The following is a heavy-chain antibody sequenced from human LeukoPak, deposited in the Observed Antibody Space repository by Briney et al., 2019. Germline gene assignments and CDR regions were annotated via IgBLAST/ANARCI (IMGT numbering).Heavy chain of an antibody. CDR1: GFTFSRYS. CDR2: ICTTTSTI. V-gene: IGHV3-48*04. J-gene: IGHJ4*02. D-gene: IGHD2-2*01. CDR3: ARDRGYCRGTTCYAYYFDS. Sequence: PGGSLRLSCAASGFTFSRYSMNWVRQAPGKGLEWVSYICTTTSTIYYADSVKGRFTISRDNAKNSLYLQMNSLRAEDTAVYYCARDRGYCRGTTCYAYYFDSWGQGTLVTVSS.